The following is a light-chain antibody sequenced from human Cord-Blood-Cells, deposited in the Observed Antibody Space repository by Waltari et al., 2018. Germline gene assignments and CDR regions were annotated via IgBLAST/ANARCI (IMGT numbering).Light chain of an antibody. CDR2: WAS. CDR3: QQYYSTPIT. CDR1: QSVLYSSNNKNY. Sequence: DIVLTQPPDPLAVSLGERAPTTRKPSQSVLYSSNNKNYLAWYTQKPGQPPKLLIYWASTRESGVPDRFSGSGSGTDFTLTISSLQAEDVAVYYCQQYYSTPITFGQGTRLEIK. V-gene: IGKV4-1*01. J-gene: IGKJ5*01.